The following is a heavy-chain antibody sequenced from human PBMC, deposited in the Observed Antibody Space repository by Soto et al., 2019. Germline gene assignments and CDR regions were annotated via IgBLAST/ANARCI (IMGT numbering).Heavy chain of an antibody. CDR2: INPNSGGT. J-gene: IGHJ4*02. D-gene: IGHD3-3*01. V-gene: IGHV1-2*02. CDR1: GYTFTGYY. Sequence: QVQLVQSGAEVKKPGASVKVSCKASGYTFTGYYMHWVRQAPGQGLEWMGWINPNSGGTNYAQKFQGRVTMTRDTSISTAYMELSRLRSDDTAVYYCARDFPDTYYDFWSGYFSWGQGTLVTVSS. CDR3: ARDFPDTYYDFWSGYFS.